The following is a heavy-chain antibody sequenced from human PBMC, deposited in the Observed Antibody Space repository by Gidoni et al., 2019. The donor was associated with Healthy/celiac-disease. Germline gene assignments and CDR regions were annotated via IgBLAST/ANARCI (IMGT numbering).Heavy chain of an antibody. CDR3: ARALSGYYDSSGYYFDY. D-gene: IGHD3-22*01. J-gene: IGHJ4*02. CDR1: GFTFSSYS. Sequence: EVQLVESGGGLVQPGGSLRLSCAASGFTFSSYSMNWVRQAPGKGLEWVSYISSSSSTIYYADSVKGRFTISRDNAKNSLYLQMNSLRDEDTAVYYCARALSGYYDSSGYYFDYWGQGTLVTVSS. V-gene: IGHV3-48*02. CDR2: ISSSSSTI.